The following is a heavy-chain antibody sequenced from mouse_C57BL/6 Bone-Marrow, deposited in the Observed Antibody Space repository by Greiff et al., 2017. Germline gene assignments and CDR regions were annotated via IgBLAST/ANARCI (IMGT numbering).Heavy chain of an antibody. CDR1: GYTFTSYW. J-gene: IGHJ2*01. Sequence: QVQLKQPGAELVRPGSSVKLSCKASGYTFTSYWMHWVKQRPIQGLEWIGNIDPSDSETHYNQKFKDKATLTVDKSSSTAYMQLSSLTSEDSAVYYCARGGDFYFDYWGQGTTLTVSS. V-gene: IGHV1-52*01. CDR3: ARGGDFYFDY. D-gene: IGHD3-3*01. CDR2: IDPSDSET.